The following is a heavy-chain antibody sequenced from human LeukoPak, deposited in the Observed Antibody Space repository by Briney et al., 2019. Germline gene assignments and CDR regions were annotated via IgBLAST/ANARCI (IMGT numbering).Heavy chain of an antibody. V-gene: IGHV1-46*01. CDR2: FNPNAGSA. CDR3: ATEKWELLKGAFDI. J-gene: IGHJ3*02. CDR1: EYTFTKYY. Sequence: ASVKVSCKASEYTFTKYYMHWVRQAPGQGLEWLGIFNPNAGSAIYAQKFQGRVTMTEDTSTDTAYMELSSLRSEDTAVYYCATEKWELLKGAFDIWGQGTMVTVSS. D-gene: IGHD1-26*01.